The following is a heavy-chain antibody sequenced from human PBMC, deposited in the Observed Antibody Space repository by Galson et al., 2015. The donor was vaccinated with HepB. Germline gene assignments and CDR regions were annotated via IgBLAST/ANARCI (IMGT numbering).Heavy chain of an antibody. CDR3: AKSRVRYFDQYYFDY. Sequence: SLRLSCAAAGFTFDDYALHWVRQAPGKGLEWVSGISWNSNHIGYADSVKGRFTISRDNARNSLYLRINSLRAEDTALYYCAKSRVRYFDQYYFDYWGQGTLLTVSS. V-gene: IGHV3-9*01. D-gene: IGHD3-9*01. J-gene: IGHJ4*02. CDR1: GFTFDDYA. CDR2: ISWNSNHI.